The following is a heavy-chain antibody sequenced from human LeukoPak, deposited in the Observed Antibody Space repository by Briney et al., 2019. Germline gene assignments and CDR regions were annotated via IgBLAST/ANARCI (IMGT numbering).Heavy chain of an antibody. CDR2: ISYDGSNK. J-gene: IGHJ4*02. CDR1: GFTFSSYA. Sequence: PGGSLRLSCAASGFTFSSYAMHWVRQAPGKGLEWVAVISYDGSNKYYADSVKGRFTISRDNSKNTLYLQMNSLRAEDTAVYYCAKGVEWLVPSTYFDYWGQGTLVTVSS. V-gene: IGHV3-30*04. D-gene: IGHD6-19*01. CDR3: AKGVEWLVPSTYFDY.